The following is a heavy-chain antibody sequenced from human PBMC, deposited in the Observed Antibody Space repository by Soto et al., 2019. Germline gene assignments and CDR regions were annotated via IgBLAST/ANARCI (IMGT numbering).Heavy chain of an antibody. Sequence: QVQLVQSGAEVKKPGSSVKVSCKASGGTFSSYTISWVRQAPGQGLEWMGRIIPILGIANYAQKFQGRVTITADKSTSTAYMELRSLGSGDTAVYYCARNGGGDCGGDCYSGYWGQGTLVTVSS. CDR1: GGTFSSYT. CDR3: ARNGGGDCGGDCYSGY. D-gene: IGHD2-21*02. CDR2: IIPILGIA. J-gene: IGHJ4*02. V-gene: IGHV1-69*02.